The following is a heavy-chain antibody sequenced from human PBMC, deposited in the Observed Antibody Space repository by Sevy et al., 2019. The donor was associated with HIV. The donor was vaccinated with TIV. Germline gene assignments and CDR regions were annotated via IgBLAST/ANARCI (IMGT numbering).Heavy chain of an antibody. CDR3: AKDSSTYFYPSGSYRSSFDY. V-gene: IGHV3-9*01. D-gene: IGHD3-10*01. J-gene: IGHJ4*02. Sequence: GGSLRLSCAASGFTFDDYAIHWVRQAPGKGLEWVSGISWNSGTIGYADSVKGRFTISRDNAKNSLYLQMNSLRVEDTALYYCAKDSSTYFYPSGSYRSSFDYWGQGTLVTVSS. CDR1: GFTFDDYA. CDR2: ISWNSGTI.